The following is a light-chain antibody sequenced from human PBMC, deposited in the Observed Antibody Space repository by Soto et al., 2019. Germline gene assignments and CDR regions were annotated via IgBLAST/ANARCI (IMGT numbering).Light chain of an antibody. CDR2: DVS. V-gene: IGLV2-14*03. CDR1: SSDVGGYNF. J-gene: IGLJ2*01. Sequence: QSALTQPASVSGSPGQSITITCPGTSSDVGGYNFVSWYQQHPGKAPKLMIYDVSDRPSGVSNRFSGSKSGNTASLTISGLQAEDEADYYCSSYTSSGTHVVFGGGTKLTVL. CDR3: SSYTSSGTHVV.